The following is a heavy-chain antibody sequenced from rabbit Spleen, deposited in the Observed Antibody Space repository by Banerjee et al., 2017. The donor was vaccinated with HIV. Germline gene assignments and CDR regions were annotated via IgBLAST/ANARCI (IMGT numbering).Heavy chain of an antibody. J-gene: IGHJ4*01. CDR2: INSYTAKS. Sequence: QSLEESGGGLVQPEGSLTLTCKASGFDFDANAICWVRQAPGKGLEWIACINSYTAKSVYATWAKGPFTISKTSSTTVTLQMTSLTAADTATYFCARSFAGYGGYGYATAFNLWGPGTLVTVS. CDR1: GFDFDANA. D-gene: IGHD6-1*01. V-gene: IGHV1S40*01. CDR3: ARSFAGYGGYGYATAFNL.